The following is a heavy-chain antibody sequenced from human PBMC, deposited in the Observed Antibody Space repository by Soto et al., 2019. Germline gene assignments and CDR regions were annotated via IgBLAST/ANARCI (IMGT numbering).Heavy chain of an antibody. D-gene: IGHD2-15*01. Sequence: QVQLVQSGAEVKKPGASVKVSCKASGYTFTSYGISWVRQAPGQGLEWMGWISAYNGNTNYAQKLQGRVPMTTDTSTSTAYMELRSLRSDGTAVYYCARDPERYCSGGSCYSRLNWFDPWGQGTLVTVSS. CDR3: ARDPERYCSGGSCYSRLNWFDP. CDR2: ISAYNGNT. V-gene: IGHV1-18*01. J-gene: IGHJ5*02. CDR1: GYTFTSYG.